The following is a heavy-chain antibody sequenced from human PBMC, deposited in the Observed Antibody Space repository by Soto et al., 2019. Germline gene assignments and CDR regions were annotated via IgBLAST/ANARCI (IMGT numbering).Heavy chain of an antibody. D-gene: IGHD3-22*01. CDR2: ISAYNGNT. J-gene: IGHJ6*02. CDR3: APVSVVITLFRPYYDMDV. V-gene: IGHV1-18*01. CDR1: GYTFTNYG. Sequence: QVHLVQSGAEVKKPGASVKVSCKASGYTFTNYGITWVRQAPGQGLEWMGWISAYNGNTNYAQKLQGRVTMTTDTSTSTAYMELRSLRSDDTAVYYCAPVSVVITLFRPYYDMDVWGQGTTVTVSS.